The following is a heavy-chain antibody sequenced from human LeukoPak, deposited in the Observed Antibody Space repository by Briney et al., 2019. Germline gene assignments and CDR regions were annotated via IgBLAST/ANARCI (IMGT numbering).Heavy chain of an antibody. CDR3: AKASSSWSELEY. CDR1: GFTFDDYG. Sequence: GGSLRLSCAASGFTFDDYGMSWVRQAPGKGLEWVSLITWDGDNTYYADSVRGRFTISRDNSANSLYLQMNSLRTEDTALYYCAKASSSWSELEYWGQGTLVTVSS. CDR2: ITWDGDNT. V-gene: IGHV3-43*01. J-gene: IGHJ4*02. D-gene: IGHD6-13*01.